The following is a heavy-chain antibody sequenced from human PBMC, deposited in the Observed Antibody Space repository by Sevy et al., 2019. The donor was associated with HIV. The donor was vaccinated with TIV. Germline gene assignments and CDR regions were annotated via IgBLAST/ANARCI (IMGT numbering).Heavy chain of an antibody. CDR1: GFTFTTYW. CDR2: IKGDGSEI. V-gene: IGHV3-7*03. Sequence: GGSLRLSCAASGFTFTTYWMIWIRQAPGKGLEWVANIKGDGSEIYYVDSVKGRFTISRDNAKNSLFLEMNSLRAEDTAVYYCARDPGGRDWFDPWGQGTLVTVSS. CDR3: ARDPGGRDWFDP. J-gene: IGHJ5*02. D-gene: IGHD2-15*01.